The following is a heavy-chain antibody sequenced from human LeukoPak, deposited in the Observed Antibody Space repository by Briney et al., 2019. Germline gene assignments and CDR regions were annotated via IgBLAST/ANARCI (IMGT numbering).Heavy chain of an antibody. V-gene: IGHV1-18*01. CDR2: ISAYNGNT. Sequence: ASVKVSCQASVYTLTSYGISWVRPAPGQGLEWMGWISAYNGNTNYAQKLQGRVTMTTDTSTSRAYMELRSLRSDDTAVYYCARDFGAAPDYWGQGTLVTVSS. CDR1: VYTLTSYG. CDR3: ARDFGAAPDY. J-gene: IGHJ4*02. D-gene: IGHD3-16*01.